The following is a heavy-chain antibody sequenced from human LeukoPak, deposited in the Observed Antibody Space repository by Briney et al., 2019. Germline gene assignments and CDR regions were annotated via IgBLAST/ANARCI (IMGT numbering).Heavy chain of an antibody. CDR2: INPNSGGT. J-gene: IGHJ3*02. V-gene: IGHV1-2*02. CDR3: ARGIAAAPRSAFDI. D-gene: IGHD6-13*01. CDR1: GYTFTGYY. Sequence: ASVKVSCKASGYTFTGYYMHWVRQPPGKGLESMEWINPNSGGTNYAQKFQGRVTMTRDTSISTAYMELSSLRSDDTAVYYCARGIAAAPRSAFDIWGQGTMVTVSS.